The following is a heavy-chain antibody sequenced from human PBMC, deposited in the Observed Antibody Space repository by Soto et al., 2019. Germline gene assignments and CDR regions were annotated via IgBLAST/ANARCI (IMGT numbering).Heavy chain of an antibody. CDR3: ARDGRPKNFFAP. D-gene: IGHD1-1*01. CDR1: GYSFIGYG. J-gene: IGHJ5*02. V-gene: IGHV1-18*01. Sequence: ASVKVSCKASGYSFIGYGISWVRQAPGQGLEWIGWISAYNGNTNYAQKLQGRVSMTTDTSTSTVYMVLRSPTSDDTAVYYCARDGRPKNFFAPWGQGTLVTVSS. CDR2: ISAYNGNT.